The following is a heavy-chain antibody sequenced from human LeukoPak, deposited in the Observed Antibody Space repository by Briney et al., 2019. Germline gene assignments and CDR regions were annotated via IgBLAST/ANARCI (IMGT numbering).Heavy chain of an antibody. J-gene: IGHJ6*02. V-gene: IGHV1-69*13. CDR3: ARVQGLRFTYGMDV. CDR1: GGTFSSYA. D-gene: IGHD3-3*01. Sequence: SVKVSCKASGGTFSSYAIGWVRQAPGQGLEWMGGIIPIFGTANYAQKFQGRVTITADESTSTAYMELSSLRSEDTAVYYCARVQGLRFTYGMDVWGQGTTVTVSS. CDR2: IIPIFGTA.